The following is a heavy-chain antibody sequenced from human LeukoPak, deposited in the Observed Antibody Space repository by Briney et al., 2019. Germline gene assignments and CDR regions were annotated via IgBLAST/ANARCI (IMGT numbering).Heavy chain of an antibody. Sequence: PGGSLRLSCAASGFTFSNAWMSWVRQAPGKGLEWVGRIKSKTDGGTTDYAAPVKGRFTISRDDSKNTLYLQMNSLKTEDTAVYYCTTDFLGPHVLDAFDIWGQGTMVTVSS. CDR3: TTDFLGPHVLDAFDI. D-gene: IGHD1-26*01. CDR2: IKSKTDGGTT. J-gene: IGHJ3*02. CDR1: GFTFSNAW. V-gene: IGHV3-15*01.